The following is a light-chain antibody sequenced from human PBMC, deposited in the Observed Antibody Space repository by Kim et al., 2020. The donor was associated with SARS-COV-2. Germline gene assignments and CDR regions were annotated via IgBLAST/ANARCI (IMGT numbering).Light chain of an antibody. Sequence: SLGERATFNCKSSQCVSNKLVWYQQKPGQPPKLLIRWSSDRESGVPDRFSGSGSGTDFTLSISSLQAEDVAVYHCQQYHDLPYTFGQGTKLEIK. V-gene: IGKV4-1*01. CDR3: QQYHDLPYT. J-gene: IGKJ2*01. CDR1: QCVSNK. CDR2: WSS.